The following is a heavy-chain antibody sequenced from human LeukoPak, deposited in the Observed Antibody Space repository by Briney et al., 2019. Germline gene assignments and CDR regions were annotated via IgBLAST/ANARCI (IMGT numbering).Heavy chain of an antibody. Sequence: GGSLRLSCAASGFTFSSYSMNWVRQAPGKGLEWVSSIISSSSYIYYADSVKGRFTISRDNAKNSLCLQMNSLRAEDTAVYYCARGDRILADDYWGQGTLVTVSS. V-gene: IGHV3-21*01. CDR2: IISSSSYI. CDR1: GFTFSSYS. D-gene: IGHD3-3*02. CDR3: ARGDRILADDY. J-gene: IGHJ4*02.